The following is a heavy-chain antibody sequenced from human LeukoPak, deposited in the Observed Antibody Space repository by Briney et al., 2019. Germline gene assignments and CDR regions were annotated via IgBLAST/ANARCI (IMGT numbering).Heavy chain of an antibody. Sequence: PSETLSLTCAVSGGSISSYSLNWIRQPPGKGLEWIGRIYTSWSTNYNPSLKSRVTMSVDTSKNQFSLKLSSVTAADTAVYYCARDRRPPGRCSSTSCFNDAFDIWGQGTMVTVSS. CDR3: ARDRRPPGRCSSTSCFNDAFDI. V-gene: IGHV4-4*07. CDR1: GGSISSYS. J-gene: IGHJ3*02. CDR2: IYTSWST. D-gene: IGHD2-2*01.